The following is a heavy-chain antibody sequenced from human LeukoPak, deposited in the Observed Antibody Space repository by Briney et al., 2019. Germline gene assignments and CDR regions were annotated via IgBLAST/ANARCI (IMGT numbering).Heavy chain of an antibody. Sequence: SETLSLTCTVSGGSISSYYWSWIRQPAGKGLEWIGRIYTSGSTNYNPSLKSRVTLSIDTSKSQLSFQLTSVTAADTAVYYCAREKSPERKTWLQLGAFDVWGQGTVVTVSS. D-gene: IGHD5-24*01. V-gene: IGHV4-4*07. J-gene: IGHJ3*01. CDR2: IYTSGST. CDR3: AREKSPERKTWLQLGAFDV. CDR1: GGSISSYY.